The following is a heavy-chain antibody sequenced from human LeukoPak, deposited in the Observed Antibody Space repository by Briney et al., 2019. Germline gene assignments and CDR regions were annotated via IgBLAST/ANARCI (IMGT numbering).Heavy chain of an antibody. CDR1: GFTFSSYS. CDR2: ISGSSSTI. D-gene: IGHD6-13*01. V-gene: IGHV3-48*02. J-gene: IGHJ4*02. CDR3: ARDSSSWYGLFDY. Sequence: GGSLRLSCAASGFTFSSYSMNWVRQAPGKGLEWVSYISGSSSTIYYADSVKGRFTISRDNAKNSLHLQMNSLRDEDTAVYYCARDSSSWYGLFDYWGQGTLVTVSS.